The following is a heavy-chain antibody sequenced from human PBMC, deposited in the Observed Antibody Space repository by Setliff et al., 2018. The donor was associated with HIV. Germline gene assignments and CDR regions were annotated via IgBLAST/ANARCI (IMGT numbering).Heavy chain of an antibody. CDR3: ARDPVSDNSATPYYFDY. Sequence: GASVKVSCKASGYTFTTYGITWVRQAPGQGLEWMGWISAYNGNTNYDQRFQGRVTITADETTSTAYMELSSLRSEDTAVYFCARDPVSDNSATPYYFDYWGQGTLVTVSS. CDR1: GYTFTTYG. J-gene: IGHJ4*02. CDR2: ISAYNGNT. D-gene: IGHD2-21*01. V-gene: IGHV1-18*01.